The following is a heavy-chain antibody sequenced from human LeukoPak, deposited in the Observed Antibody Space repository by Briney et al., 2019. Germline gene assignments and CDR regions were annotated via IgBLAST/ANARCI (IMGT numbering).Heavy chain of an antibody. V-gene: IGHV5-51*01. CDR2: IYPGDSDT. CDR1: GYSFTNYW. D-gene: IGHD5-18*01. CDR3: ARLNRPGYSYAPFDP. Sequence: RESLKISCKGSGYSFTNYWIGWVRQMPGKGLEWMGIIYPGDSDTRYSPSFQGQVTISADKSISTAYLQWSSLKASDTAMYYCARLNRPGYSYAPFDPWGQGTLVTVSS. J-gene: IGHJ5*02.